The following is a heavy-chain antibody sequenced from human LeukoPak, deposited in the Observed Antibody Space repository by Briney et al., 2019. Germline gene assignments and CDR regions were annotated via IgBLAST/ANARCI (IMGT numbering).Heavy chain of an antibody. CDR1: GFTFTGYG. J-gene: IGHJ5*02. D-gene: IGHD3-10*01. CDR2: ISGRGGST. V-gene: IGHV3-23*01. Sequence: GGSLRLSCAASGFTFTGYGMSWVRQAPGRGLEWVSGISGRGGSTDYADSVKGRFTISRDNSKNTLYLQMDSLRPEDTAVYYCAKDLLRDRWFGESWGQGTLVTVSS. CDR3: AKDLLRDRWFGES.